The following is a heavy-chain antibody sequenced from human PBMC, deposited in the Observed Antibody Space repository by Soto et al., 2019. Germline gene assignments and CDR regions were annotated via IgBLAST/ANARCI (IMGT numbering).Heavy chain of an antibody. CDR2: ISGSSEII. CDR1: GFTFSTYA. CDR3: VTLYGSGAYEAFYDY. J-gene: IGHJ4*02. Sequence: GFLILCCAAAGFTFSTYAMTLVRQTRGKGLEWLAVISGSSEIIYYVDSVKGRFTISRDNSKNTLYLQMNTLRAEDTAVYYCVTLYGSGAYEAFYDYWGQGMLVTVSS. D-gene: IGHD3-10*01. V-gene: IGHV3-23*01.